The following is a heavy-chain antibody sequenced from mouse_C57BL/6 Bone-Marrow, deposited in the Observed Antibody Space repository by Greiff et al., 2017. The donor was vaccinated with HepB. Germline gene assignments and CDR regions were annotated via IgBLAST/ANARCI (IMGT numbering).Heavy chain of an antibody. Sequence: EVKLVESGAELVKPGASVKLSCTASGFNIKDYYMHWVKQRTEQGLEWIGRIDPEDGETKYAPKFQGKATITADTSSNTAYLQLSSLTSEDTAVYYCALRGTAQAPAWFAYWGQGTLVTVSA. D-gene: IGHD3-2*02. CDR3: ALRGTAQAPAWFAY. CDR1: GFNIKDYY. CDR2: IDPEDGET. V-gene: IGHV14-2*01. J-gene: IGHJ3*01.